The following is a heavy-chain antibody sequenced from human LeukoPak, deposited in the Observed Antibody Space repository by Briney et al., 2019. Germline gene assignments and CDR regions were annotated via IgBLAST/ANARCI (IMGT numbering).Heavy chain of an antibody. J-gene: IGHJ4*02. D-gene: IGHD2-2*01. Sequence: ASVKVSCKASGYTFTGYYMHWVRQAPGQGLEWMGWINPNSGGTNYAQKFQGRVTMTRDTSISTAYMELSRLRSDDTAVYYCARGGRDIVVVPAAMAFDYWGQGTLVTVSS. V-gene: IGHV1-2*02. CDR1: GYTFTGYY. CDR3: ARGGRDIVVVPAAMAFDY. CDR2: INPNSGGT.